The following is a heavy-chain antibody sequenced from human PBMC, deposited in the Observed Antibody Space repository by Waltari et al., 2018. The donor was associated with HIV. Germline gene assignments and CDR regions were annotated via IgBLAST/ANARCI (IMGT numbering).Heavy chain of an antibody. V-gene: IGHV1-69*01. CDR1: GGTFSSYA. Sequence: QVQLVQSGAEVKKPGSSVKVSCKASGGTFSSYAISWVRQAPGQGLEWMGGSIPIFGTASYAQKFQGRVTITADESTSTAYMELSSLRSEDTAVYYCARLQLPDTAMVTDYWGQGTLVTVSS. J-gene: IGHJ4*02. CDR2: SIPIFGTA. CDR3: ARLQLPDTAMVTDY. D-gene: IGHD5-18*01.